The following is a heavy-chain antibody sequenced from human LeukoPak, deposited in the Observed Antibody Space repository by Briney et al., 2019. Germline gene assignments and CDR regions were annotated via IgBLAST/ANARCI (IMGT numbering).Heavy chain of an antibody. Sequence: SETLSLTCTVSGGSISSYYWSWIRQPPGKGLEWIGYIYYSGSTKYNPSLKSRVTISVDTSKNQFSLKLSSVTAADTAVYYCARRRDYYYYMDVWGKGTTVTVSS. V-gene: IGHV4-59*01. CDR1: GGSISSYY. CDR3: ARRRDYYYYMDV. CDR2: IYYSGST. J-gene: IGHJ6*03.